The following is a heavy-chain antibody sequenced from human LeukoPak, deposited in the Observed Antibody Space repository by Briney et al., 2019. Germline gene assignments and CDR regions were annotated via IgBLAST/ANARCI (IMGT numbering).Heavy chain of an antibody. Sequence: PGGSLRPSCAAPGFTFSSYGMHWVRQAPGKGLEWVAVIWYDGSNKYYADSVKGRFTISRDNSKNTLYLQMNSLRAEDTPLYFCAKSPNIAGAYYYYYMDFWGKGTTVTVSS. D-gene: IGHD1-26*01. CDR3: AKSPNIAGAYYYYYMDF. J-gene: IGHJ6*03. CDR2: IWYDGSNK. CDR1: GFTFSSYG. V-gene: IGHV3-33*06.